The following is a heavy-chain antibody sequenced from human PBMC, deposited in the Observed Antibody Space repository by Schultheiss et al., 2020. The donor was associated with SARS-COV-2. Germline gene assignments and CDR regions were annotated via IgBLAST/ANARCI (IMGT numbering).Heavy chain of an antibody. J-gene: IGHJ3*02. Sequence: GGSLRLSCAASGFTFSHYGFHWVRQAPGKGLEYVSGISTNGLRTYYASSVKGRFSISRDHSKDTVYLQMGSLTPEDTAVYYCAREGSGYAFDIWGQGTMVTVSS. CDR1: GFTFSHYG. CDR3: AREGSGYAFDI. D-gene: IGHD5-12*01. V-gene: IGHV3-64*01. CDR2: ISTNGLRT.